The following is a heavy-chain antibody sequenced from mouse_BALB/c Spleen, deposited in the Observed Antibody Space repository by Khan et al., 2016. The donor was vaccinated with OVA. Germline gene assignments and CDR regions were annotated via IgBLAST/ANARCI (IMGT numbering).Heavy chain of an antibody. J-gene: IGHJ2*01. CDR1: GFNIKDYY. V-gene: IGHV14-1*02. CDR2: IDPENGNT. CDR3: PKSILRYFDY. D-gene: IGHD2-3*01. Sequence: VQLQQSGTELVRPGALVRLSCTASGFNIKDYYIHWVKQRPDQGLEWIGWIDPENGNTIYDPKFQGKAIIPADTSSNTAYLKLSSLTSEDTAVYYCPKSILRYFDYWGQGTTLTVSS.